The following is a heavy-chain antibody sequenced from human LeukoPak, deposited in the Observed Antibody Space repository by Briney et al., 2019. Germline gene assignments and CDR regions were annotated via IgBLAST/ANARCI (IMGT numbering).Heavy chain of an antibody. J-gene: IGHJ3*02. CDR1: GGSISSYY. CDR3: ARHGCARGSDGFDI. CDR2: VYHSGNT. V-gene: IGHV4-59*05. D-gene: IGHD5-24*01. Sequence: PSETLSLTCTVSGGSISSYYWSWIRQPPGKGLEWIGSVYHSGNTYYNPSVESRINISVDTSKNQFSLSLKSVTSTDTAVYYCARHGCARGSDGFDIWGQGTRVIVSS.